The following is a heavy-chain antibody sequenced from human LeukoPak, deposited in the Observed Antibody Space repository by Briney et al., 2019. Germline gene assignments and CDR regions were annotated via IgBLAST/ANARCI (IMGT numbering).Heavy chain of an antibody. D-gene: IGHD5-12*01. CDR2: ISGSGSYT. Sequence: GGSLRLSCAASGFTVSDYSMAWVRQAPGKGLEWVSAISGSGSYTDYADSVKGRFTISKDNSKNTLYMRMSSLRAEDTAVYYCARVTRGGYDGYFDYWGQGTLVTVSS. J-gene: IGHJ4*02. CDR3: ARVTRGGYDGYFDY. V-gene: IGHV3-23*01. CDR1: GFTVSDYS.